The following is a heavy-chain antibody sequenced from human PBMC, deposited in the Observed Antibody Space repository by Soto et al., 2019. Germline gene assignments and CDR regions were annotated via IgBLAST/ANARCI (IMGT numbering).Heavy chain of an antibody. V-gene: IGHV3-23*01. Sequence: EVQLSESGGDLRQPGGSLRLSCAASGFTFTNYAMTWVRQTPGKGLEWVSGISASGGLKYYADSVQGRFTVSRDNSKNILYLQMDNPRGEDTALYFCAREVGAPPGWLDPLGQGTQVTVSS. CDR2: ISASGGLK. CDR3: AREVGAPPGWLDP. D-gene: IGHD3-3*01. CDR1: GFTFTNYA. J-gene: IGHJ5*02.